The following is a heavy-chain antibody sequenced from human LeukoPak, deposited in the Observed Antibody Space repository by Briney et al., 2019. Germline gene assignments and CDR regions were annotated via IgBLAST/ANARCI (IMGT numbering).Heavy chain of an antibody. CDR2: IKQDGSEK. J-gene: IGHJ4*02. CDR1: GFTFSSYW. D-gene: IGHD3-22*01. Sequence: GGSLRLSCAASGFTFSSYWMSWVRQAPGKRLEWVANIKQDGSEKYYVDSVKGRFTISRDNAKNSLYLQMNSLRAEDTAVYYCARHKYYYDSSGYYSLKYWGQGTLVTVSS. CDR3: ARHKYYYDSSGYYSLKY. V-gene: IGHV3-7*01.